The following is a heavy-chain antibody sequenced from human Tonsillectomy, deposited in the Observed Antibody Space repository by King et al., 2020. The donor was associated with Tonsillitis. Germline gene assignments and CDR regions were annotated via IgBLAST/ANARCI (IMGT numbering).Heavy chain of an antibody. D-gene: IGHD3-22*01. V-gene: IGHV1-69*12. J-gene: IGHJ4*02. Sequence: QLVQSGAEVKKPGSSVKVSCKASGGTFSNFAFSWVRQAPGQGLEWMGGIIPIFKTTNYAQKFQGRVTITADESTGTVYLDLSSLRSEDTAVYYCAGAPLGAHYFGSGGSYYYCDYWGQGALVSVSS. CDR2: IIPIFKTT. CDR3: AGAPLGAHYFGSGGSYYYCDY. CDR1: GGTFSNFA.